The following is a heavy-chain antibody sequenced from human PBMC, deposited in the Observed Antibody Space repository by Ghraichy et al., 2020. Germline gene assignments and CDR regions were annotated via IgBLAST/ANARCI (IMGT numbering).Heavy chain of an antibody. V-gene: IGHV4-4*07. CDR3: ARDTPYSSSLGTYWYFDL. D-gene: IGHD6-6*01. CDR2: IYTSGST. Sequence: SETLSLTCTVSGGSISSYYWSWIRQPAGKGLEWIGRIYTSGSTNYNPSLKSRVTMSVDTSKNQFSLKLSSVTAADTAVYYCARDTPYSSSLGTYWYFDLWGRGPLATVSS. CDR1: GGSISSYY. J-gene: IGHJ2*01.